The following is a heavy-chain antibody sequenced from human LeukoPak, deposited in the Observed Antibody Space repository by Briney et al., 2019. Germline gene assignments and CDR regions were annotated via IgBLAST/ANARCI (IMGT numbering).Heavy chain of an antibody. CDR3: ARVTYTYHSSPLRY. V-gene: IGHV1-2*02. D-gene: IGHD2-2*02. J-gene: IGHJ4*02. CDR2: INPNSGGT. Sequence: ASVKVSCKASGYTFTGYYMHWVRQAPGQGLGWMGWINPNSGGTNYAQKFQGRVTMTRDTSISTAYMELSRLRSDDTAVYYCARVTYTYHSSPLRYWGQGTLVTVSS. CDR1: GYTFTGYY.